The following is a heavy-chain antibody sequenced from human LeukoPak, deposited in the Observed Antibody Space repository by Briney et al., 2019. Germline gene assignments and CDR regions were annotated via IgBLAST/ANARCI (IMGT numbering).Heavy chain of an antibody. J-gene: IGHJ1*01. V-gene: IGHV1-69*04. CDR1: GGTFSSYA. D-gene: IGHD3-9*01. Sequence: ASVKVSFTASGGTFSSYAISWVRQAPGQGLEWMGRIIPILGIANYEQKFQGRVTITADKSTSTAYMELSSLRSEDTAVYYCAIPSLRDYDILTGYPLTQHWGQGTLVTVSS. CDR2: IIPILGIA. CDR3: AIPSLRDYDILTGYPLTQH.